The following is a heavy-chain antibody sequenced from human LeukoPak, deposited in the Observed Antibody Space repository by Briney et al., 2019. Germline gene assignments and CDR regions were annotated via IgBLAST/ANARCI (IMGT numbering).Heavy chain of an antibody. D-gene: IGHD2-15*01. Sequence: GGSLRLSCAASGFTFSSYAMSWVRQAPGKGLEWVSAISGSGGSTYYADSVKGRFTISRDNSKNTLYLQMNSLRAEDTAVYYCAKPRIVVEVAASGYWGQGTLVTISP. CDR2: ISGSGGST. CDR1: GFTFSSYA. CDR3: AKPRIVVEVAASGY. V-gene: IGHV3-23*01. J-gene: IGHJ4*02.